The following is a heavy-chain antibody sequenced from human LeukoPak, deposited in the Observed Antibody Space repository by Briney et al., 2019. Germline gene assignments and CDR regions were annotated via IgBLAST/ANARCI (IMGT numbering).Heavy chain of an antibody. CDR3: ARDPLRSSFDS. CDR2: LHVSGNT. CDR1: GGSLENNH. J-gene: IGHJ4*02. V-gene: IGHV4-4*07. D-gene: IGHD1-26*01. Sequence: SETLSLTCAVSGGSLENNHWAWIRLPAGKGLEWIGRLHVSGNTNFNPSLKSQVTISVDTSKNQFSLKMTSMTAADTAVYFCARDPLRSSFDSWGQGILVTVAP.